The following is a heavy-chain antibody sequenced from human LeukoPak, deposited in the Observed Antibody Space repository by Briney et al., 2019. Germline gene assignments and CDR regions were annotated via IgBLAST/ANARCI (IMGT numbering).Heavy chain of an antibody. V-gene: IGHV1-18*01. Sequence: ASVKVSCKASGYTLTSYGISWVRQAPGQGLEWMGWISAYNGNTNYAQKLQGRVTMTTDTSTSTAYMELRSLRSDDTAVYYCARDTIYYDSSGYSYGMDVWGQGTTVTVSS. CDR2: ISAYNGNT. D-gene: IGHD3-22*01. J-gene: IGHJ6*02. CDR3: ARDTIYYDSSGYSYGMDV. CDR1: GYTLTSYG.